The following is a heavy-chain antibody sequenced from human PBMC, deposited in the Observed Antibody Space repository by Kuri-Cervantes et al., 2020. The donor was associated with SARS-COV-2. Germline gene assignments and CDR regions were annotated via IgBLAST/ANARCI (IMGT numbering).Heavy chain of an antibody. CDR3: ARRVPPWYDFWSGYYGMDV. J-gene: IGHJ6*02. CDR1: GGSVSSSGFF. CDR2: IYYSGST. V-gene: IGHV4-39*01. D-gene: IGHD3-3*01. Sequence: SETLSLTCSVSGGSVSSSGFFWGWIRQPPGKGLEWIGSIYYSGSTYYNPSLKSRVTISVDTSKNQFSLKLSSVTAADTAVYYCARRVPPWYDFWSGYYGMDVWGQGTTVTVSS.